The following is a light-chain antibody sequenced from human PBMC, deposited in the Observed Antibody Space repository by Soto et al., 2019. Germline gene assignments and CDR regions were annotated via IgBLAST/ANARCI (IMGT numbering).Light chain of an antibody. CDR1: QSVSSSY. Sequence: EIVLTQSPGTLSLSPGERATLSCRASQSVSSSYLAWYQQKPGQAPRLLIYGASSRATGIPDRFSGSGSGTDCTLTISRLEPEAFAVYYCQQYGSSPWTFGQGTKVEIK. CDR2: GAS. J-gene: IGKJ1*01. V-gene: IGKV3-20*01. CDR3: QQYGSSPWT.